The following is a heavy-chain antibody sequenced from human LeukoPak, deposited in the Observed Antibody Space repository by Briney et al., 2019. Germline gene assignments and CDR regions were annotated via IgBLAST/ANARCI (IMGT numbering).Heavy chain of an antibody. V-gene: IGHV4-59*01. Sequence: PSETLSLTCTVSGGSISSYYWSWIRQRPGKGLEWIGYVYYGGITKYNPFLMSRASISVDTSKNQFSLKVRSVTAADTAVYYCARDVDPQFWGQGTLVTVSS. CDR3: ARDVDPQF. J-gene: IGHJ1*01. CDR2: VYYGGIT. D-gene: IGHD5-12*01. CDR1: GGSISSYY.